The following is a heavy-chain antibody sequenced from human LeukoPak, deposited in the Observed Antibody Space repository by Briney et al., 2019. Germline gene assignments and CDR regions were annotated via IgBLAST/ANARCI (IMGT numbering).Heavy chain of an antibody. J-gene: IGHJ6*02. CDR1: GFTFSSYA. V-gene: IGHV3-30-3*01. CDR2: ISYDGSNK. CDR3: ARVLRFLEWFYYYGMDV. Sequence: GRSLRLSCAASGFTFSSYAMHWVRQAPGEGLEWVAVISYDGSNKYYADSVKGRFTISRDNSKNTLYLQMNSLRAEDTAVYYCARVLRFLEWFYYYGMDVWGQGTTVTVSS. D-gene: IGHD3-3*01.